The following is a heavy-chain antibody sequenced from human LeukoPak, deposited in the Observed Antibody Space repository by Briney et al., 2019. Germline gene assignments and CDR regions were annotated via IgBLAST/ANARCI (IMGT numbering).Heavy chain of an antibody. Sequence: GESPKISCQASGYSFTIYWITWVRQMPRKGLEWMGVIYPGDSDTRYSPSFQGQVTISADKSISTAYLQWSSLKASDTAMYYCARQSGYNKFDSWGQGTLVTVSS. V-gene: IGHV5-51*01. J-gene: IGHJ4*02. CDR1: GYSFTIYW. CDR2: IYPGDSDT. CDR3: ARQSGYNKFDS. D-gene: IGHD5-24*01.